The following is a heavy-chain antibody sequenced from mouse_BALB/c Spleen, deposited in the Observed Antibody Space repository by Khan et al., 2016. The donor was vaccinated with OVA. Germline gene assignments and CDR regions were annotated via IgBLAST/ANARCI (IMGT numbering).Heavy chain of an antibody. D-gene: IGHD2-14*01. J-gene: IGHJ3*01. Sequence: QVRLQQSGAELARPGASVKMSCKASGYTFTSYTIHWIKVRPGQGLEWIGFINPSNGYTNYNQKFKDKATLTADKSSTPVHLQLSSLTSDDSAVYNCVRDGAYHRNDGWFAYWGQGTLVTVSA. CDR1: GYTFTSYT. V-gene: IGHV1-4*01. CDR2: INPSNGYT. CDR3: VRDGAYHRNDGWFAY.